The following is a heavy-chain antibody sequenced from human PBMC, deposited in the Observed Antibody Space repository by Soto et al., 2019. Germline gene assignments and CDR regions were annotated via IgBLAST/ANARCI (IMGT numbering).Heavy chain of an antibody. Sequence: GVLRLSCAASGFAFNMYWMHWVRQAPGKGLEWISRISTDGTTTGYADSVRGRLTVSRDNAKNTLYLQMNSLRVEDTAVYYCNRDRTKLTLFDYWGQGALVTVSS. V-gene: IGHV3-74*01. D-gene: IGHD1-7*01. CDR1: GFAFNMYW. CDR3: NRDRTKLTLFDY. CDR2: ISTDGTTT. J-gene: IGHJ4*02.